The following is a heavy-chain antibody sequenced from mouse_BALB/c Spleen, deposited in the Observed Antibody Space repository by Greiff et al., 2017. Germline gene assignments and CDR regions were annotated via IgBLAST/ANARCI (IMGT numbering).Heavy chain of an antibody. V-gene: IGHV1-20*02. CDR2: INPYNGDT. Sequence: DVKLQESGPELVKPGASVKISRKASGYSFTGYFMNWVMQSHGKSLEWIGRINPYNGDTFYNQKFKGKATLTVDKSSSTAHMELRSLASEDSAVYYCARSRAPGNFYYFDYWGEGTTLTDSS. J-gene: IGHJ2*01. CDR3: ARSRAPGNFYYFDY. D-gene: IGHD2-1*01. CDR1: GYSFTGYF.